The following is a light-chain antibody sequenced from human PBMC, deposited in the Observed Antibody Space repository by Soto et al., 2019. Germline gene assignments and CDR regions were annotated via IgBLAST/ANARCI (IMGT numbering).Light chain of an antibody. CDR2: HTS. Sequence: NQMNQFPIFPVSFSGDKVTPTFRGRWDICYFLAWYQQKPRKASRVLLHHTSILQSGVPSRFSGSGNGTDFNVTITSLQPEDVATYFCQKYDRAPLTFGGGTKVEI. CDR3: QKYDRAPLT. CDR1: WDICYF. J-gene: IGKJ4*01. V-gene: IGKV1-27*01.